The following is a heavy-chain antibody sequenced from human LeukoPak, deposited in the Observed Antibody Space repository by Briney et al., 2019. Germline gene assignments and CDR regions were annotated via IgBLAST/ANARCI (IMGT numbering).Heavy chain of an antibody. J-gene: IGHJ3*01. D-gene: IGHD1-26*01. CDR2: ISVNGGST. CDR1: GFTFSSYA. CDR3: AKGKGSGSYWDAFDV. V-gene: IGHV3-23*01. Sequence: GGSLRLSCAASGFTFSSYAMSWVRQAPGKGLEWVSGISVNGGSTNYADSVKGRFTIPRDNSKNTLYLQMNSLRAEDTAIYYCAKGKGSGSYWDAFDVWGQGTMVIVSS.